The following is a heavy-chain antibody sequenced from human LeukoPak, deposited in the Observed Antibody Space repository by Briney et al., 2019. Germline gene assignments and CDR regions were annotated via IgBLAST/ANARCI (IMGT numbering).Heavy chain of an antibody. V-gene: IGHV4-39*07. Sequence: PSETLSLTCTVSGGSISSSSYYWGWIRQPPWKGLEWIGSIYYSGSTYYNPSLKSRVTISVDTSKNQFSLKLSSVTAADTAVYYCARDQGRWLVRTFDYWGQGTLVTVSS. CDR2: IYYSGST. D-gene: IGHD6-19*01. J-gene: IGHJ4*02. CDR3: ARDQGRWLVRTFDY. CDR1: GGSISSSSYY.